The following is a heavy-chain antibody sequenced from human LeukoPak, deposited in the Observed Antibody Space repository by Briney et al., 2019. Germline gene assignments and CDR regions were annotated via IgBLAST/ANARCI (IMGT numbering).Heavy chain of an antibody. CDR1: GLTFSSHW. D-gene: IGHD2-2*01. J-gene: IGHJ6*03. CDR3: ARDGGNCSSTSCSEYSSNYYYYMDV. V-gene: IGHV3-7*01. Sequence: GGSLRLSCAASGLTFSSHWMNWARQAPGKGLEWEANINQDGSEKYYVDSVKGRFTISRDNAKNSLYLQMNSLRAEDTAVYYCARDGGNCSSTSCSEYSSNYYYYMDVWGKGTTVTVSS. CDR2: INQDGSEK.